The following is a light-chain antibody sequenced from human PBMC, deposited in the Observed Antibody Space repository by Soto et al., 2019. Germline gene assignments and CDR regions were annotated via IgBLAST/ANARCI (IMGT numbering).Light chain of an antibody. J-gene: IGLJ3*02. Sequence: QSVLTQSPSASASLGASVKLTCTLSSGHSSYAIAWHQQQPEKGPRYLMKLNSDGSHSKGDGIPDRFSGSSSGAERYLTISSLQSEDEVDYYCQTWDTGIRVFGGGTKLTVL. CDR1: SGHSSYA. CDR3: QTWDTGIRV. V-gene: IGLV4-69*01. CDR2: LNSDGSH.